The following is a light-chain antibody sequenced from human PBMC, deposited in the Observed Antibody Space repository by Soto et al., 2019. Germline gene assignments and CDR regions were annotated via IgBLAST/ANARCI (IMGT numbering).Light chain of an antibody. V-gene: IGKV3-15*01. CDR3: QQYNNWPPYT. Sequence: EIVMTQSPATLSVSPGERATLSCRASQSVSSNLVWYQQKAGQAPRLLIYGASTRATGIPARFSGSGSGTEFTLTISSLQSEDFAFYYCQQYNNWPPYTFGQGTKVDIK. J-gene: IGKJ1*01. CDR1: QSVSSN. CDR2: GAS.